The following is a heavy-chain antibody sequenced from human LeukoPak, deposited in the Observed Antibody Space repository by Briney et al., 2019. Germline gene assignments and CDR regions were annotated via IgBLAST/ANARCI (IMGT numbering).Heavy chain of an antibody. D-gene: IGHD3-3*01. CDR1: GGSISSYY. J-gene: IGHJ4*02. Sequence: SETLSLTCTVSGGSISSYYWSWIRQPAGKGLEWIGRIYTSGSTNYNPSLKSRVTMSVDTSKNQFSLKLSSVTAADTAVYYCARVADRDYDFWSGYYMAYFDYWGQGTLVTVSS. CDR3: ARVADRDYDFWSGYYMAYFDY. V-gene: IGHV4-4*07. CDR2: IYTSGST.